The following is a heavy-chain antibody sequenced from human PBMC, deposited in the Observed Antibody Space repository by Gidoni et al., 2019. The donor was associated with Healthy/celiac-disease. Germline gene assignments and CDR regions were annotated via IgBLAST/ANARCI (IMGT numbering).Heavy chain of an antibody. CDR1: GGSISSGSYY. D-gene: IGHD3-9*01. Sequence: QVQLQESGPGLVKPSQTLSLTCTVSGGSISSGSYYWSWIRQPAGKGLEWIVRIYTSGSTNYNPSLKSRVTISVDTSKNQFSLKLSSVTAADTAVYYCARFRDHYDILTGYYEGGFDYWGQGTLVTVSS. V-gene: IGHV4-61*02. J-gene: IGHJ4*02. CDR2: IYTSGST. CDR3: ARFRDHYDILTGYYEGGFDY.